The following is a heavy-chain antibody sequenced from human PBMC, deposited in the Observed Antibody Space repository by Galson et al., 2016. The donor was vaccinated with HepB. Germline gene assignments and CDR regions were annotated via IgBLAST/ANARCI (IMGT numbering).Heavy chain of an antibody. CDR1: GFTFGDFA. CDR2: ISYTGLSS. CDR3: AKDRGYGPYGDFCYFDS. D-gene: IGHD2-21*02. J-gene: IGHJ4*02. V-gene: IGHV3-23*01. Sequence: SLRLSCAASGFTFGDFAMTWVRQVPGKRLEWVSAISYTGLSSDYADSVKGRFTISRDNSKNILYLQMNSLRAEDTAMYYCAKDRGYGPYGDFCYFDSWGKGSLVTVSS.